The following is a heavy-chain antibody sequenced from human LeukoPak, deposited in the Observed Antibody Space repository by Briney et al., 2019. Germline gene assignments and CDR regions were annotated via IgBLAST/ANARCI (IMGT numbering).Heavy chain of an antibody. CDR2: ISSSSSTI. CDR1: GFTFSSYN. V-gene: IGHV3-48*01. J-gene: IGHJ5*02. D-gene: IGHD1-26*01. Sequence: GGSLRLSCAASGFTFSSYNMNWVRQAPGKGLEWVSYISSSSSTIYYADSVKGRFTISRDNAKNSLYLQMNSLRAEDTAVYYCARDYSGEWEQLTGWWFDPWGQGTLVIVSS. CDR3: ARDYSGEWEQLTGWWFDP.